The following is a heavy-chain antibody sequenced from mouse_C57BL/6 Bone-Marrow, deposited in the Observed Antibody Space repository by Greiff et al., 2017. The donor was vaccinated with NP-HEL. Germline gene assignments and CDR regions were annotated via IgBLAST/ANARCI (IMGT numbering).Heavy chain of an antibody. Sequence: QVQLQQSGAELVRPGASVKLSCKASGYTFTDYYINWVKQRPGQGLEWIARIYPGSGNTYYNEKFKGKATLTAEKSSSTAYMQLSSLTSEDSAVYFCAREGLLRTEYFDVWGTGTTVTVSS. D-gene: IGHD1-1*01. CDR2: IYPGSGNT. CDR3: AREGLLRTEYFDV. J-gene: IGHJ1*03. V-gene: IGHV1-76*01. CDR1: GYTFTDYY.